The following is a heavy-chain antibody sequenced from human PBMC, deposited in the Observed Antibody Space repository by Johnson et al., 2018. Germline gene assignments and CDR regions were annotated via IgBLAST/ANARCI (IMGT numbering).Heavy chain of an antibody. CDR1: GFTFSYYD. D-gene: IGHD1-1*01. V-gene: IGHV3-13*01. CDR2: IGSAGDT. Sequence: VQLVESGGGFVQPGGSLRLSCAASGFTFSYYDMHWVRQVTGKGLEWVSSIGSAGDTYYPVSVKGRFTTPKENAETSLYLQMNSLRTEDTAVYYCTRSQLGISALDIWGQGKMVTVSS. CDR3: TRSQLGISALDI. J-gene: IGHJ3*02.